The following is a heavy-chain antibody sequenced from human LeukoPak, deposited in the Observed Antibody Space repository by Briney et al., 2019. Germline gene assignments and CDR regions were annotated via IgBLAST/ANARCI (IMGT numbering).Heavy chain of an antibody. D-gene: IGHD6-13*01. V-gene: IGHV3-48*04. CDR3: ARIKGSTLPISYMDV. Sequence: GGSLRLSCTASGFRFGGYSIHWVRQAPGKGLEWLSYISVSGTIHADSVKGRVTVSRDNAKNSLYLQMNSLRAEDTAVYYCARIKGSTLPISYMDVWGKGTTVTVS. CDR2: ISVSGT. J-gene: IGHJ6*03. CDR1: GFRFGGYS.